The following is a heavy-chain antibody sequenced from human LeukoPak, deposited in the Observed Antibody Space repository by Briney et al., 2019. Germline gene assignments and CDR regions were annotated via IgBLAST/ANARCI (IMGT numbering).Heavy chain of an antibody. Sequence: GGSLRLSCAASGFTFSSYSMNWVRQAPGKGLEWVSSISSSSSYIYYADSVKGRFTISRDNAKNSLYLQMNSLRAEDTAVYYCARMGDYDYVWGSHEVDYWGQGTLVTVSS. J-gene: IGHJ4*02. CDR3: ARMGDYDYVWGSHEVDY. D-gene: IGHD3-16*01. CDR2: ISSSSSYI. V-gene: IGHV3-21*01. CDR1: GFTFSSYS.